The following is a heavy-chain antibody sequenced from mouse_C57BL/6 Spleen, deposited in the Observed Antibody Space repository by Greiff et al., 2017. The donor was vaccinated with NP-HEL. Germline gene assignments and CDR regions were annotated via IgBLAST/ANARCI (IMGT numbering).Heavy chain of an antibody. V-gene: IGHV1-19*01. D-gene: IGHD1-1*01. Sequence: VQLKQSGPVLVKPGASVKMSCKASGYTFTDYYMNWVKQSHGQSLEWIGVINPYNGGTSYNQKFKGKATLTVDKSSSTAYMELNSLTSEDSAVYYCARSIGSSRYAMDYWGQGTSVTVSS. CDR2: INPYNGGT. CDR3: ARSIGSSRYAMDY. J-gene: IGHJ4*01. CDR1: GYTFTDYY.